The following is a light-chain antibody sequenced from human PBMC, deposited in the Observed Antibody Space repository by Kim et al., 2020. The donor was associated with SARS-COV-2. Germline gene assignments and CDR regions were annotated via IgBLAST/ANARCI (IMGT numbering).Light chain of an antibody. CDR1: SGHSSYA. CDR2: LNSDGSH. Sequence: ASVKLTCTLSSGHSSYAIAWHKQQPEKGHRYLMKLNSDGSHSKGDGIPDRFSGSSSGAERYLTISSLQSDDEADYYCQTWDTGLWVFGGGTKLTVL. J-gene: IGLJ3*02. CDR3: QTWDTGLWV. V-gene: IGLV4-69*01.